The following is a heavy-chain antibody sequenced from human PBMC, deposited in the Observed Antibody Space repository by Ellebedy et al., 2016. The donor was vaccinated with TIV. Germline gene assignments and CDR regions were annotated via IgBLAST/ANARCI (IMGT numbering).Heavy chain of an antibody. D-gene: IGHD2-2*01. Sequence: GESLKISCAASGFTFNSYTMHWVRQAPGKGLEWVSSISSSGSYIYYADSVRGRFTISRDNAKNSLYLQMNSLRAEDTAVYYCARVEPFYCSSTSCKNLGSDYWGQGTLVTVSS. CDR2: ISSSGSYI. CDR1: GFTFNSYT. CDR3: ARVEPFYCSSTSCKNLGSDY. V-gene: IGHV3-21*01. J-gene: IGHJ4*02.